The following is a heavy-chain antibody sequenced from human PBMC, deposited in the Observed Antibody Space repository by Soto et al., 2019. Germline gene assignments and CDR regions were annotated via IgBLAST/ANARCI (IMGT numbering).Heavy chain of an antibody. CDR3: ARDTIGYCSGGSCKSTLGLDY. CDR2: IYYSGST. D-gene: IGHD2-15*01. J-gene: IGHJ4*02. CDR1: GGSISSGGYY. Sequence: NPSETLSLTCTVSGGSISSGGYYWSWIRQHPGKGLEWIGYIYYSGSTYYNPSLKSRVTISVDTSKNQFSLKLSSVTAADTAVDYCARDTIGYCSGGSCKSTLGLDYWGQGTLVTVSS. V-gene: IGHV4-31*03.